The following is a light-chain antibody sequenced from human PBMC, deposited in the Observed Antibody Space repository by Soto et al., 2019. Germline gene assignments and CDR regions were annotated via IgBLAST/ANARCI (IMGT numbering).Light chain of an antibody. CDR1: QSVSSSY. CDR2: GAS. V-gene: IGKV3-20*01. CDR3: QQYGSSPLYT. Sequence: EIVLTQSPGTLSLSPGERATLSCRASQSVSSSYLAWYQQKPGQAPRLLIYGASSRATGIPDRFSGSGSWRDFTLTISRLEPEDFAVYYCQQYGSSPLYTFGQGTKLEIK. J-gene: IGKJ2*01.